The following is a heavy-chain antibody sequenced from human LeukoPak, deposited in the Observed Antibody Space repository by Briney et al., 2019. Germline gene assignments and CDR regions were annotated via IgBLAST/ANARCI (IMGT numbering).Heavy chain of an antibody. CDR2: INHSGST. J-gene: IGHJ6*02. Sequence: PSETLSLTCAVYGGSFSGYYWSWIRQPPGKGLEWIGEINHSGSTNYNPSLKSRVTISVDTSKNQFSLKLSSVTAADTAVYYRARVDTAMTYYYYYGMDVWGQGTTVTVSS. V-gene: IGHV4-34*01. CDR1: GGSFSGYY. CDR3: ARVDTAMTYYYYYGMDV. D-gene: IGHD5-18*01.